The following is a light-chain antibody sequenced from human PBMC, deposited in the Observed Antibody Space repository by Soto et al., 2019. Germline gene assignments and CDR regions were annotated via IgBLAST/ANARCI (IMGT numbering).Light chain of an antibody. CDR3: QQYYNFGT. CDR2: NAS. CDR1: QDVTTW. V-gene: IGKV1-5*01. J-gene: IGKJ1*01. Sequence: DIQMTQSPSSLSASVGDRVTITCRASQDVTTWLAWYQQKPGKAPNLLIYNASSLERGVPSRFSAGGSGTEFTLTISSLQPNDSSTYYCQQYYNFGTFGQGTKVEI.